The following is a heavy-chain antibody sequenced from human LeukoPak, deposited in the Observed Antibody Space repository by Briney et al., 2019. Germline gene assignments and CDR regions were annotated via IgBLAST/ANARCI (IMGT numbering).Heavy chain of an antibody. Sequence: GGSLRLSCIVSGVSVNDNYMSWVRQAPGKGLQWVSVMFPDGRTFYGDSVRGRFTISRDLARNTLLLQMHSLRADDTAVHYCARTNPVYGDYDYWGQGTLVTVSS. CDR1: GVSVNDNY. CDR2: MFPDGRT. CDR3: ARTNPVYGDYDY. D-gene: IGHD4-17*01. V-gene: IGHV3-53*01. J-gene: IGHJ4*02.